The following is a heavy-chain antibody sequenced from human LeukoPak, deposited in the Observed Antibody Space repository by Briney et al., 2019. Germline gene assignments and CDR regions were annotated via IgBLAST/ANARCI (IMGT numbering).Heavy chain of an antibody. J-gene: IGHJ6*03. D-gene: IGHD6-6*01. V-gene: IGHV1-69*05. CDR3: ARASAARPGRYYYYYMDV. CDR1: GGTFSSYA. Sequence: ASVKVSCKASGGTFSSYAISWVRHAPGQALEWMGRILPLFGTANYAQKFQGRVTITTDESTSTASMELSSLRSEDTAVYYCARASAARPGRYYYYYMDVWGKGATVTVSS. CDR2: ILPLFGTA.